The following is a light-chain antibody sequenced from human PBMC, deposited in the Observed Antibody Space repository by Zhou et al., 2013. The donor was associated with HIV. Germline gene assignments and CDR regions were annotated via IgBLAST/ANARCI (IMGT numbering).Light chain of an antibody. CDR1: QRLSTGF. CDR3: HQYGSSPQT. J-gene: IGKJ1*01. Sequence: EIVLTQSPGTLSLSPGEKATLSCRASQRLSTGFLAWYQHKPGQAPRVLIFGTSSRATGIPDRFSGSGSGTDFTLSISRLEPEDFAVYYCHQYGSSPQTFGQGTKVAIK. V-gene: IGKV3-20*01. CDR2: GTS.